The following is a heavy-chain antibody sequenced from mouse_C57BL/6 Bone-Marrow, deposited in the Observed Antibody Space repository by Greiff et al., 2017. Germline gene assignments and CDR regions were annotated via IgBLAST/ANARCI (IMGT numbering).Heavy chain of an antibody. CDR3: AGKHTVHYAMDY. J-gene: IGHJ4*01. CDR2: IYPGSGST. V-gene: IGHV1-55*01. CDR1: GYTFTSYW. Sequence: QVQLQQPGAELVQPGASVKMSCKASGYTFTSYWITWVKQRPGQGLEWIGYIYPGSGSTNYNEKFKSKATLTVDTTSSTAYMQLSSLTSEDSAVYYCAGKHTVHYAMDYWGQGTSVTVSS. D-gene: IGHD1-1*01.